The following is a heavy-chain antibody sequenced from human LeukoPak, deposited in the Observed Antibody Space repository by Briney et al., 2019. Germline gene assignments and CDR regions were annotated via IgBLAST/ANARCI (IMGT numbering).Heavy chain of an antibody. CDR2: ISSSSSYI. Sequence: GGSLRLSCAASGFTFSSYAVSWVRQAPGKGLEWVSSISSSSSYIYYADSVKGRFTISRDNAKNSLYLQMNSLRAEDTAVYYCARDRPLGIAFDYWGQGTLVTVSS. J-gene: IGHJ4*02. D-gene: IGHD6-13*01. V-gene: IGHV3-21*01. CDR1: GFTFSSYA. CDR3: ARDRPLGIAFDY.